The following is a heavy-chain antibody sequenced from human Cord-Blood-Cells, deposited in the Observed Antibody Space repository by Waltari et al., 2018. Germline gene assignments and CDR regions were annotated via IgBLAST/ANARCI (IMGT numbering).Heavy chain of an antibody. CDR2: INNSGST. CDR1: GGSFSGYY. Sequence: QVQLQQWGAGLLKPSETLSLTCAVYGGSFSGYYWSWIRQPPGKGLEWIGEINNSGSTNYNPSLKSRVTISVDTSKNQFSLKLSSVTAADTAVYYCAYSSGWYYFDYWGQGTLVTVSS. D-gene: IGHD6-19*01. CDR3: AYSSGWYYFDY. J-gene: IGHJ4*02. V-gene: IGHV4-34*01.